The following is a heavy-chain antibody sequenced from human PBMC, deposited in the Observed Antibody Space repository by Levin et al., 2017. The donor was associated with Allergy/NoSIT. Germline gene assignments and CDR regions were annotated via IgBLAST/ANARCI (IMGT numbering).Heavy chain of an antibody. CDR3: ARQASFRSGWLSYDYCFDY. CDR2: IYPGDSDT. CDR1: GYSFTSYW. V-gene: IGHV5-51*01. J-gene: IGHJ4*02. Sequence: PGESLKISCKGSGYSFTSYWIGWVRQMPGKGLEWMGIIYPGDSDTRYSPSFQGQVTISADKSISTAYLQWSSLKASDTAMYYCARQASFRSGWLSYDYCFDYWGQGTLVTVSS. D-gene: IGHD6-19*01.